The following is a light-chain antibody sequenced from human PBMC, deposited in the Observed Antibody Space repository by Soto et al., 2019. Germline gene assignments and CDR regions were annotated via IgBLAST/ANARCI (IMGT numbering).Light chain of an antibody. V-gene: IGLV2-14*01. CDR1: SSDVGGYNY. CDR2: EVS. Sequence: QSALTQPASVSGSPGQSITISCTGTSSDVGGYNYVSWYQQHPGKAPKLMIYEVSNRPSGVSYLVSGSKSCNTASLAISGVRAEDVADYYCSSYTSSSTPYVFGTGTELTVL. CDR3: SSYTSSSTPYV. J-gene: IGLJ1*01.